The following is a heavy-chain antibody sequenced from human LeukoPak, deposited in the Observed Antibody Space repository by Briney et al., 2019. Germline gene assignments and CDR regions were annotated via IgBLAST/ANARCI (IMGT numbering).Heavy chain of an antibody. D-gene: IGHD3-22*01. CDR2: IYTSGST. CDR1: GGSISSGSYY. V-gene: IGHV4-61*02. J-gene: IGHJ6*03. CDR3: ARDYPTYYYDSSGYPPRYYYYYMDV. Sequence: SETLSLTCTVSGGSISSGSYYWSWIRQPPGKGLEWIGRIYTSGSTNYNPSLKSRVTISVDTSKNQFSLKLSSVTAADTAVYYCARDYPTYYYDSSGYPPRYYYYYMDVWGKGTTVTVSS.